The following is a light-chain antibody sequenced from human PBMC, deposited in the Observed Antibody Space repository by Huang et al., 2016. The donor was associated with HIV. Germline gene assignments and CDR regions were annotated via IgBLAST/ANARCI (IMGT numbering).Light chain of an antibody. Sequence: DIQMTQSPSSLSASVGDRVNISCRSSQSFSSSLNWYHQRPGKAPKLLIYAASSLQSWVPSRFSGSGSGTDFSLTINSLQPEDFATYYCQQSDSTPYTFGHGTKLEIK. CDR3: QQSDSTPYT. J-gene: IGKJ2*01. V-gene: IGKV1-39*01. CDR2: AAS. CDR1: QSFSSS.